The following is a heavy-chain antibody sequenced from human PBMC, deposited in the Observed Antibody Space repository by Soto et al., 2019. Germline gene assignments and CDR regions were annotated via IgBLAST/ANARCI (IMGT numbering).Heavy chain of an antibody. J-gene: IGHJ2*01. D-gene: IGHD3-22*01. V-gene: IGHV1-46*01. CDR2: IVPSGGST. CDR3: ARRAYDDSGFYSTYWYFDL. Sequence: QVQLVQSGAEVQKPGASVKLSCKASGYTFTKNYIHWVRQAPGQGLEWMGIIVPSGGSTNYAPRFHGRVTMTRDTSTSTLYMELSSLRSEDTAVYYCARRAYDDSGFYSTYWYFDLWGRGTLVTVSS. CDR1: GYTFTKNY.